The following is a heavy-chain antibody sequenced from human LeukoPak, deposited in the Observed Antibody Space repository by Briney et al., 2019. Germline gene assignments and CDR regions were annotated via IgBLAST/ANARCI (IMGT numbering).Heavy chain of an antibody. CDR2: IYYSGST. D-gene: IGHD1-26*01. V-gene: IGHV4-39*07. J-gene: IGHJ4*02. CDR3: ARSLVGATLALDVAGLFDY. Sequence: KPSETLSLTCTVSGGSISSSSYYWGWIRQPPGKGLEWIGSIYYSGSTYYNPSLKSRVTISVDTSKNQFSLKLSSVTAADTAVYYCARSLVGATLALDVAGLFDYWGQGTLVTVSS. CDR1: GGSISSSSYY.